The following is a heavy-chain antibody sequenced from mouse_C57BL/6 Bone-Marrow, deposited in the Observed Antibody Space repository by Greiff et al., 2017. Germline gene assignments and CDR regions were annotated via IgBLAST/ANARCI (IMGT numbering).Heavy chain of an antibody. Sequence: VQLQQPGAELVKPGASVKMSCKASGYTFTSYWITWVKQRPGQGLEWIGDIYPGSGSNNYNEKFKSKATLAVDTSSSTAYMQLSSLTSEYSAVYYCARDDGSRWYFDVWGTGTTVTVSS. J-gene: IGHJ1*03. D-gene: IGHD1-1*01. CDR2: IYPGSGSN. CDR1: GYTFTSYW. V-gene: IGHV1-55*01. CDR3: ARDDGSRWYFDV.